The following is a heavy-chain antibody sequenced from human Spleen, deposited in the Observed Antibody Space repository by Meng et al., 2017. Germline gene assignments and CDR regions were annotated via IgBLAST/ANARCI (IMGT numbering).Heavy chain of an antibody. J-gene: IGHJ4*02. Sequence: SAMVFCKASGGTFGSYAISWLRQAPGQGLEWMGGIIPIFGTANYAQKSQGRVTTTADKSTSTAYMELSSLRPEDTAVYYCERGRMGRGRDTAMAPDYWGQGTLVTVSS. CDR2: IIPIFGTA. CDR1: GGTFGSYA. D-gene: IGHD5-18*01. CDR3: ERGRMGRGRDTAMAPDY. V-gene: IGHV1-69*06.